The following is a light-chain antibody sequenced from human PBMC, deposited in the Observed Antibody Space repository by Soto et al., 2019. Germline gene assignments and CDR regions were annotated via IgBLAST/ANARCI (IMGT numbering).Light chain of an antibody. CDR3: AAWDDSLSGPV. J-gene: IGLJ2*01. V-gene: IGLV1-47*01. Sequence: QSVLTQPPSASGTPGQRVTISCSGSSSNIGSNYVYWYQQLPGTAPKLLIYWSNQRPSGVPDRFSGSKSGTSASLAISGLRSEDEADYYCAAWDDSLSGPVFGGGTKLTVL. CDR2: WSN. CDR1: SSNIGSNY.